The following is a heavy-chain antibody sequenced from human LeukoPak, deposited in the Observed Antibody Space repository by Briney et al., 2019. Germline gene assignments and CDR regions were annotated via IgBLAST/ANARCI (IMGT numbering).Heavy chain of an antibody. Sequence: GGSLRLSCAASGFTFSSYSMNWVRQAPGKGLEWVSYISSSSSTIYYADSVKGRFTISRDNAKNSLYLQMNSLRAEDTAVYYCAREIAARPRGWFDPWGQGTLVTVSS. CDR1: GFTFSSYS. J-gene: IGHJ5*02. D-gene: IGHD6-6*01. CDR2: ISSSSSTI. CDR3: AREIAARPRGWFDP. V-gene: IGHV3-48*01.